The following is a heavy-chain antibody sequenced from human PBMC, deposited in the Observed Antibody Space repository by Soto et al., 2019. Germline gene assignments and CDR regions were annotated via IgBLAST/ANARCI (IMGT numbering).Heavy chain of an antibody. Sequence: QVQLVESGGGVVKPGRSLRLSCAASGFTFSSYGMHWVRQAPGKGLEWVAVISYDGSNKYYADSVKGRFTISRDNSKNTLYLQMNSLRAEDTAVYYCAKQTQKRGELGLVGAFDIWGQGTMVTVSS. J-gene: IGHJ3*02. CDR1: GFTFSSYG. D-gene: IGHD7-27*01. CDR3: AKQTQKRGELGLVGAFDI. V-gene: IGHV3-30*18. CDR2: ISYDGSNK.